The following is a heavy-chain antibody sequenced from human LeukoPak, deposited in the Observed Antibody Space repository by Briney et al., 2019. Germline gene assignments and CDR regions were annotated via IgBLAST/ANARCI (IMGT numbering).Heavy chain of an antibody. V-gene: IGHV4-59*01. Sequence: SETLSLTCTVSGGSISSYYWSWIRQPPGKGLGRIGYIYYSGSTNYNPSLKSRVTISVDTSKNKFSLKLSSVTAADTAVYYCARGGYSYGYDDDFDYWGQGTLVTVSS. CDR3: ARGGYSYGYDDDFDY. D-gene: IGHD5-18*01. CDR2: IYYSGST. CDR1: GGSISSYY. J-gene: IGHJ4*02.